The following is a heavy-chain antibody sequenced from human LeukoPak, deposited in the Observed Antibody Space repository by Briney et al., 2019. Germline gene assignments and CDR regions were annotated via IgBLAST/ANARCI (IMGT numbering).Heavy chain of an antibody. CDR2: INPNSGGT. D-gene: IGHD3-16*01. J-gene: IGHJ4*02. CDR3: ARDAGIRGGFDY. V-gene: IGHV1-2*02. CDR1: GYTFTGYY. Sequence: ASVKVSCKASGYTFTGYYMHWVRQAPGRGLEWMGWINPNSGGTNYAQKFQGRVTMTRDTSISTAYMELSRLRSDDTAVYYCARDAGIRGGFDYWGQGTLVTVSS.